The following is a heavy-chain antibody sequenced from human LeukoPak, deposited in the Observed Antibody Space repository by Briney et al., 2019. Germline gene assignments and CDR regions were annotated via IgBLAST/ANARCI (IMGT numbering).Heavy chain of an antibody. CDR3: ARVGYSSAPDAFDI. CDR1: GGSISSSSYY. V-gene: IGHV4-39*07. Sequence: SETLSLTCTVSGGSISSSSYYWGWIRQPPGKGLEWIGSIYYSGSTYYNPSLKSRVTISVDTSKNQFSLKLSSVTAADTAVYYCARVGYSSAPDAFDIWGQGTMVTVSS. J-gene: IGHJ3*02. CDR2: IYYSGST. D-gene: IGHD6-19*01.